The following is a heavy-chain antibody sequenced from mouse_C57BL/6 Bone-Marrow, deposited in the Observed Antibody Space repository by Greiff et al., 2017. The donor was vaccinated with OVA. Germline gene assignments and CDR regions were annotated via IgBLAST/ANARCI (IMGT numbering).Heavy chain of an antibody. CDR1: GYTFTSYW. CDR2: IDPSDSYT. J-gene: IGHJ2*01. Sequence: QVQLQQPGAELVKPGASVKLSCKASGYTFTSYWMQWVKQRPGQGLEWIGEIDPSDSYTNYNQKFKGKATLTADKSSSTAYMELRSLTSEDSAVYYCTRWGGNYVNYFDYWGQGTTLTVSS. CDR3: TRWGGNYVNYFDY. D-gene: IGHD2-1*01. V-gene: IGHV1-50*01.